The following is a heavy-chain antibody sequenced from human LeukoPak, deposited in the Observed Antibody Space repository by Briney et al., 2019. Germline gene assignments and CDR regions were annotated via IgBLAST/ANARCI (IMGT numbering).Heavy chain of an antibody. J-gene: IGHJ5*02. CDR3: SPWELLRGWWFDP. CDR1: GGSMSLFY. CDR2: IYHIGST. Sequence: SETLSLTCTVSGGSMSLFYWTWIRQSPGKGLEWIGDIYHIGSTNYNPSLKSRVTISVDTSKNQFSLKLKSVTAADTAVYYCSPWELLRGWWFDPWGQGTLVTVSS. D-gene: IGHD1-26*01. V-gene: IGHV4-59*03.